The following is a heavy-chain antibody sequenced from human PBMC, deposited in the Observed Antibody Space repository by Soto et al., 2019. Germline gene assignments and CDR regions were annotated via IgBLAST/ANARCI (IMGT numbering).Heavy chain of an antibody. V-gene: IGHV1-2*04. CDR2: INPNSGGT. CDR3: ARDSPLGYCSGGSCYSLAFDY. J-gene: IGHJ4*02. D-gene: IGHD2-15*01. Sequence: QVQLVQAGAEVKKPGASVKVSCKASGYTFTGYYMNWVRQAPGQGLAWMGWINPNSGGTNYAQKFQGWVTMTRDTSISTAYMELSRMRSDDTAVYYCARDSPLGYCSGGSCYSLAFDYLGQGTLVTVSS. CDR1: GYTFTGYY.